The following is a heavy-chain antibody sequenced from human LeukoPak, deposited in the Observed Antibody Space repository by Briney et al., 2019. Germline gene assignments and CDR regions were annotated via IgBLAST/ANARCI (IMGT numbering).Heavy chain of an antibody. D-gene: IGHD3-10*01. CDR1: GFTFSSYG. J-gene: IGHJ6*02. Sequence: QTGGSLRLSCAASGFTFSSYGMHWVRQAPGKGLEWVAVISYDGSNKYYADSVKGRFTISRDNSKNTLYLQMNSLRAEDTAVNYCGRDHKGMRFGETMTYYHHGMDVWGQGTTVTVSS. V-gene: IGHV3-30*03. CDR3: GRDHKGMRFGETMTYYHHGMDV. CDR2: ISYDGSNK.